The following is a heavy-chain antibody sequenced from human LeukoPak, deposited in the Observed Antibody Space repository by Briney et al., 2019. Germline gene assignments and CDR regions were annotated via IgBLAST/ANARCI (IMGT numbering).Heavy chain of an antibody. CDR2: INHSGST. D-gene: IGHD3-9*01. V-gene: IGHV4-34*01. Sequence: SETLSLTCAVYGGSFSGYYWSWIRQPPGKGLEWIGEINHSGSTNYNPSLKSRVTISVDTSKNQFSLKLSSVTAADTAVYYGARFGLRYFQGWFDPWGQGTLVTVSS. CDR3: ARFGLRYFQGWFDP. CDR1: GGSFSGYY. J-gene: IGHJ5*02.